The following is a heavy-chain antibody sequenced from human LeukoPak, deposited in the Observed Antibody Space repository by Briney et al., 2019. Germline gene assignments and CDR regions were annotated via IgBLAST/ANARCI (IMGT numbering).Heavy chain of an antibody. CDR2: IIPIFGTA. CDR1: GGTFSSYA. D-gene: IGHD6-19*01. J-gene: IGHJ6*03. V-gene: IGHV1-69*01. Sequence: SVKVSCKASGGTFSSYAISWVRQAPGQGLEWMGAIIPIFGTANYAQKFQGRVTITADESTSTAYMELSSLRSEDAAVYYCSTDLYSSGWYDPENYYYYYMDVWGKGTTVTVSS. CDR3: STDLYSSGWYDPENYYYYYMDV.